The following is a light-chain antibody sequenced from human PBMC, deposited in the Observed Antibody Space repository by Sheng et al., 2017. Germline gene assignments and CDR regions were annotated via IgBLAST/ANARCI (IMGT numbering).Light chain of an antibody. J-gene: IGKJ4*01. CDR1: QTISSY. V-gene: IGKV1-39*01. Sequence: DIQMTQSPSSLSASVGDRVTITCRASQTISSYLNWYQQKPGKTPNLLIYAASTLQSGVPSRFSGSGSGTDFILTISDLQPEDFATYYCQQAYSIPPLTF. CDR3: QQAYSIPPLT. CDR2: AAS.